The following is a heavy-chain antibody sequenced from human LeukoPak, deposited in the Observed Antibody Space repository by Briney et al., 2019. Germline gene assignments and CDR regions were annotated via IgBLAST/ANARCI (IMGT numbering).Heavy chain of an antibody. CDR2: IIPVFGTT. CDR1: GGTFRSYV. Sequence: SVKVSCKASGGTFRSYVVSWVRQAPGQGLEWMGGIIPVFGTTDYAQKFQGRVTITTDGSTSTAYMELSSLRSEDTAVYYCARGCSTTSCYDYWGQGTLVTVSS. V-gene: IGHV1-69*05. J-gene: IGHJ4*02. CDR3: ARGCSTTSCYDY. D-gene: IGHD2-2*01.